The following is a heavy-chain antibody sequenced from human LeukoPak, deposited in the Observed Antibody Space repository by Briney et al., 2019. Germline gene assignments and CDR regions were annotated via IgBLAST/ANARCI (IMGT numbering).Heavy chain of an antibody. CDR2: IRYDGSNK. D-gene: IGHD6-19*01. V-gene: IGHV3-30*02. J-gene: IGHJ3*01. CDR3: AKDKAGYSSGFG. CDR1: GFTFSSYG. Sequence: PGGSLRLSCAAPGFTFSSYGMHWVRQAPGKGLEWVTFIRYDGSNKYYADSVKGRFSISRDNSKNTLYLQMNSLRAEDTAVYYCAKDKAGYSSGFGGGQGTMVTVSS.